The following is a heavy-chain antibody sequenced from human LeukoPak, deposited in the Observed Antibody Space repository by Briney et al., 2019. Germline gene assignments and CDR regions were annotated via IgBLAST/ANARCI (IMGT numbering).Heavy chain of an antibody. J-gene: IGHJ4*02. V-gene: IGHV3-33*06. CDR2: IWYDGSNK. D-gene: IGHD6-13*01. Sequence: GSLRLSCAASGFTFSSYGMHWVRQAPGKGLEWVAVIWYDGSNKYYADSVKGRFTISRDNSKNTLYLQMNSLRAEDTAVYYCAKDAPKWIAAAGVSKALDYWGQGTLVTVSS. CDR3: AKDAPKWIAAAGVSKALDY. CDR1: GFTFSSYG.